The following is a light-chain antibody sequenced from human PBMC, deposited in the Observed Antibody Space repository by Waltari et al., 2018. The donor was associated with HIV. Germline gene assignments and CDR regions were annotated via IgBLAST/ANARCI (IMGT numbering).Light chain of an antibody. CDR1: ALPTQF. CDR2: KDT. Sequence: SYELTQPPSVSVSPGQTAQITCSGDALPTQFVYWYRQKPGQAPLLVMYKDTERPSGIPERFTVSRSGTSVTLTINGVQAEDEGDYYCQSTDISGTFAVFGAGTKVTVL. J-gene: IGLJ1*01. V-gene: IGLV3-25*03. CDR3: QSTDISGTFAV.